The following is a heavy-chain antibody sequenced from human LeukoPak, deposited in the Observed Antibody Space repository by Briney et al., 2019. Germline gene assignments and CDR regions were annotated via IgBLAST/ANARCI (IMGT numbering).Heavy chain of an antibody. Sequence: GGSLRLSCAASGFTFSSYSMNWVRQAPGKGLEWVSSISSSSSYIYYADSVKGRFTISRDNAKNSLYLQMNSLRAEDKAVYYCERARSGWYVDYDWGQGTLVTVSS. V-gene: IGHV3-21*01. CDR2: ISSSSSYI. CDR3: ERARSGWYVDYD. D-gene: IGHD6-19*01. CDR1: GFTFSSYS. J-gene: IGHJ4*02.